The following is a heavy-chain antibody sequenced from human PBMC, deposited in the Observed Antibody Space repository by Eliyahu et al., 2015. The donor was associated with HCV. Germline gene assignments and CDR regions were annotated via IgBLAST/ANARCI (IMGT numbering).Heavy chain of an antibody. J-gene: IGHJ4*02. D-gene: IGHD2-2*01. CDR1: GFTFSSYA. CDR3: AKGYCSSTSCYEFKGAAAGIDY. Sequence: EVQLLESGGGLVQPGGSLRLSXAASGFTFSSYAMSWXRQAPGKGLEWVSAISGSGGSTYYADSVKGRFTISRDNSKNTLYLQMNSLRAEDTAVYYCAKGYCSSTSCYEFKGAAAGIDYWGQGTLVTVSS. CDR2: ISGSGGST. V-gene: IGHV3-23*01.